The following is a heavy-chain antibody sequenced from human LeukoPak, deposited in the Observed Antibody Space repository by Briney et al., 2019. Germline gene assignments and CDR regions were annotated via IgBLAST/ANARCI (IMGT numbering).Heavy chain of an antibody. CDR2: ITSSRSI. CDR1: GFTFSNYG. J-gene: IGHJ4*02. CDR3: AMQWLVKGGYYFDY. Sequence: GGSLRLSCAASGFTFSNYGMNWVRQAPGKGLEWVSFITSSRSIYYADSVKGRFTISRDNAKNSLFLQMNSLRAEDTAVYYCAMQWLVKGGYYFDYWGQGTLVSVSS. D-gene: IGHD6-19*01. V-gene: IGHV3-48*01.